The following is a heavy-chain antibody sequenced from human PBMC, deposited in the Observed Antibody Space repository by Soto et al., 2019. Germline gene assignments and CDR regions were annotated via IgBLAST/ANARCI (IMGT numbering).Heavy chain of an antibody. D-gene: IGHD2-8*01. V-gene: IGHV3-23*01. CDR1: GLTFRSPA. Sequence: GGSLRLSCTTSGLTFRSPAMTWFCQARDKGLEWVSTISDSGVNTHYADSVKGRFTISRDNSRNTLYLQMNSLRGEDTAVYYCVSWVSAHFDYWGQGTVVTVSS. J-gene: IGHJ4*02. CDR3: VSWVSAHFDY. CDR2: ISDSGVNT.